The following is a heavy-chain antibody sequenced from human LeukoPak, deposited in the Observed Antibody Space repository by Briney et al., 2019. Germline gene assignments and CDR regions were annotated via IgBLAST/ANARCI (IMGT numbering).Heavy chain of an antibody. J-gene: IGHJ4*02. CDR3: ARPLFDY. Sequence: PSETLSLTCTVSGGSISSYYWSWIRQPPGKGLEWIGYIYYSGSTNYNPPLKSRVTISVDTSKNQFSLKLSSVTAADTAVYYCARPLFDYWGQGTLVTVSS. CDR2: IYYSGST. CDR1: GGSISSYY. V-gene: IGHV4-59*08.